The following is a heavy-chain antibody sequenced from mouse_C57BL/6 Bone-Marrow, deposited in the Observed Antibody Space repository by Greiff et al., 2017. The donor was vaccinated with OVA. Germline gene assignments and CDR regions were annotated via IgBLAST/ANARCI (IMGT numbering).Heavy chain of an antibody. D-gene: IGHD2-2*01. Sequence: EVKLMESGGGLVQPGGSLKLSCAASGFTFSDYYMYWVRQTPEKRLEWVAYISNGGGSTYYPDTVKGRFTISRDNAKNTLYLQMSRLKSEDTAMYYCARRGYGYEEGFDYWGQGTLVTVSA. CDR2: ISNGGGST. CDR3: ARRGYGYEEGFDY. CDR1: GFTFSDYY. J-gene: IGHJ3*01. V-gene: IGHV5-12*01.